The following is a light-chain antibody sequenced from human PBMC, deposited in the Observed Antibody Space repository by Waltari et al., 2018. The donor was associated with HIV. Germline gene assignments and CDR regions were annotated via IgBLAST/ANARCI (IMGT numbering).Light chain of an antibody. CDR2: GAS. CDR1: QSVSNN. CDR3: QQYNKWPWT. J-gene: IGKJ1*01. Sequence: EIVMTQTPATLSVSPEERATLSCRPGQSVSNNLAWFQQRPGQAPRLLISGASTRATDVSARFSGSGSGTEFTLTISSLQSEDFAIYYCQQYNKWPWTFGQGTKVEIK. V-gene: IGKV3-15*01.